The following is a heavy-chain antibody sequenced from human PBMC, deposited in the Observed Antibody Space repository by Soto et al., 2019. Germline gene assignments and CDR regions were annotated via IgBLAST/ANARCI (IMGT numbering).Heavy chain of an antibody. V-gene: IGHV4-59*08. CDR3: ARHVPYSSGWYLDY. J-gene: IGHJ4*02. CDR1: GGSISSYY. Sequence: QVQLQESGPGLVKPSETLSLTCTVSGGSISSYYWSWIRQPPGKGLEWIGYIYYSGSINYNPSLKSRVTISIDTSKNQFSLKLSSVTAAETAVYYCARHVPYSSGWYLDYWGQGTLVSVSS. D-gene: IGHD6-19*01. CDR2: IYYSGSI.